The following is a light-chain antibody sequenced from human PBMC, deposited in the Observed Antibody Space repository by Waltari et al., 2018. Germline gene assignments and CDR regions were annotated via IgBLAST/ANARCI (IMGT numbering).Light chain of an antibody. CDR2: DAS. CDR3: QQRSNWPPIT. Sequence: EIVLTQSPATLSLSPGERATLSCRASQSVRSYLAWYQQKPGQAPRLLINDASNGANGIPAGFSGSGSGTDFTLTISSLEPEDFAVYYCQQRSNWPPITFGQGTRLEIK. CDR1: QSVRSY. V-gene: IGKV3-11*01. J-gene: IGKJ5*01.